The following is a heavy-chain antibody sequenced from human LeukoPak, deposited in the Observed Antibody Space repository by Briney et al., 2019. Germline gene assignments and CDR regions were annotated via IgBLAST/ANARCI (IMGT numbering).Heavy chain of an antibody. V-gene: IGHV4-38-2*02. CDR2: VSHSGST. Sequence: SETLSLTCTVSGYSISSGYYWGWIRQPPGKGLEWIASVSHSGSTYYNPSLKSRVTISVNTSKKQFSLKLSSVTAADTAVYYCARGRPDGSGSYYKFDPWGQGTLVTVSS. CDR1: GYSISSGYY. D-gene: IGHD3-10*01. CDR3: ARGRPDGSGSYYKFDP. J-gene: IGHJ5*02.